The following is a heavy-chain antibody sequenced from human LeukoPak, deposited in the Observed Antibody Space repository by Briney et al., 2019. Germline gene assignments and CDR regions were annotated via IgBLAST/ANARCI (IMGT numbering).Heavy chain of an antibody. D-gene: IGHD1-26*01. Sequence: ASVKVSCKASGYTFTGYYIHWVRQAPGQGLEWMGWINPNSGGTNYAQKFQGTVTMTRDTSISTAYMELSTLRSDDTAVYYCAREISGSLYYWGQGTLVTVSS. CDR1: GYTFTGYY. J-gene: IGHJ4*02. CDR2: INPNSGGT. V-gene: IGHV1-2*02. CDR3: AREISGSLYY.